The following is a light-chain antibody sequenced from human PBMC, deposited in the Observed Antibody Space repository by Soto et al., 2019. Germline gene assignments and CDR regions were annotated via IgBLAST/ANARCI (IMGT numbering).Light chain of an antibody. J-gene: IGLJ1*01. Sequence: QSVLTQPPSASGPPGQRVTISCSGSSSNIGSNYISWYQQLPGTAPKLLIYRDNLRPSGVPDRFSGSKSGTSAFLAISGLRSEDEADYFCAAWDDSLTGLYVFGTGTKVTVL. CDR2: RDN. CDR1: SSNIGSNY. CDR3: AAWDDSLTGLYV. V-gene: IGLV1-47*01.